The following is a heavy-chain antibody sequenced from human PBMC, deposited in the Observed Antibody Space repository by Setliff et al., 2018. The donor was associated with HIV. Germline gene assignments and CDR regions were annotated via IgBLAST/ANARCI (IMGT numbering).Heavy chain of an antibody. J-gene: IGHJ4*02. Sequence: ASVKVSCKASGYTFTGYYMHWVRQAPGQGLEWMGWINPNGGGTNYAQKFQGRVTMTRDTSISTAYMELSRLRSDDTAVYYCARAPPMTTVVTPYFDYWGQGTLVTVSS. D-gene: IGHD4-17*01. CDR2: INPNGGGT. V-gene: IGHV1-2*02. CDR1: GYTFTGYY. CDR3: ARAPPMTTVVTPYFDY.